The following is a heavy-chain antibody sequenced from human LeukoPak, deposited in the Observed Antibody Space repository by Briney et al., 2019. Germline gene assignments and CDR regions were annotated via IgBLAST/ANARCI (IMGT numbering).Heavy chain of an antibody. CDR2: ISAYNGGT. J-gene: IGHJ6*02. CDR3: ARDQLRYYGSNNYYSDMDF. D-gene: IGHD3-10*01. V-gene: IGHV1-18*01. CDR1: GYTFTSYA. Sequence: ASVKVSCKASGYTFTSYAVAWVRQAPGQGLEWMGWISAYNGGTNYAQKLRGRVTMTTDTSTNTGYMELRSLRSDDTAVYFCARDQLRYYGSNNYYSDMDFWGQGTTVTVSS.